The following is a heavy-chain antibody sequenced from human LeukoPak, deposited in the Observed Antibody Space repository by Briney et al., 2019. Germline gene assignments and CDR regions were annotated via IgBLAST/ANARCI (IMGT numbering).Heavy chain of an antibody. D-gene: IGHD6-6*01. V-gene: IGHV3-74*01. J-gene: IGHJ4*02. CDR3: ARELSLSSSRHLDY. Sequence: GGSLRLSCAGSGFTFSDAWMNWVRKAPGNGLEWVSAISGSGRSTHYAYSVKGRFTISRDNSKNTLYLQMNSLRVEDTAVYYCARELSLSSSRHLDYWGQGTLVTVSS. CDR1: GFTFSDAW. CDR2: ISGSGRST.